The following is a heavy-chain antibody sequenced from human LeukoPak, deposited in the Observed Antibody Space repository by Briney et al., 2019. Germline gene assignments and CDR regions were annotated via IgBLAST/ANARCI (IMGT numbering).Heavy chain of an antibody. V-gene: IGHV4-4*07. CDR1: GGSISSYY. CDR3: ARFPMSGAAAGTVGFGY. D-gene: IGHD6-13*01. Sequence: SETLSLTCTVSGGSISSYYWSWIRQPAGKGLESIGHISTSGSTNYNPSLKSRVTMSVDTSKNQFSLKLSSVTAADTAVYYCARFPMSGAAAGTVGFGYWGQGTLVTVSS. CDR2: ISTSGST. J-gene: IGHJ4*02.